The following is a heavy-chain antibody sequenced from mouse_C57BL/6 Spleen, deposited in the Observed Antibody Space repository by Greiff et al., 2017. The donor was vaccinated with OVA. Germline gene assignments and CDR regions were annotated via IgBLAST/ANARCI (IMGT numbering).Heavy chain of an antibody. D-gene: IGHD1-1*01. CDR3: ARSNYGSSLDY. CDR2: IYPRSGNT. CDR1: GYTFTSYG. J-gene: IGHJ2*01. V-gene: IGHV1-81*01. Sequence: VKLMESGAELARPGASVKLSCKASGYTFTSYGISWVKQRTGQGLEWIGEIYPRSGNTYYNEKFKGKATLTADKSSSTAYMELRSLTSEDSAVYFCARSNYGSSLDYWGQGTTLTVSS.